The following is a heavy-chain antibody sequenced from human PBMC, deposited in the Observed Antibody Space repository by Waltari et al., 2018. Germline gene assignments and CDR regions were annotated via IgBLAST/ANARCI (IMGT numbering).Heavy chain of an antibody. CDR2: IQRSGRT. J-gene: IGHJ4*02. Sequence: QMQLQESGPGRVKPSGTLSVTSAVPGDPMSSGDWWSWVRQSPEKGLEWIGQIQRSGRTHYNPSFESRVSISIDTSNNQFSLKVTSTTAADTAVYYCARDRGRGIYLDSWGRGTLVTVSA. D-gene: IGHD2-15*01. CDR3: ARDRGRGIYLDS. V-gene: IGHV4-4*02. CDR1: GDPMSSGDW.